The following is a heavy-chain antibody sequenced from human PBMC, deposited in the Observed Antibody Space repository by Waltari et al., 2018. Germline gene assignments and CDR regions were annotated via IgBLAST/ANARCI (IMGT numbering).Heavy chain of an antibody. CDR3: ARVPTPRTFDYGDPAPDYYFDY. V-gene: IGHV1-2*02. CDR1: GYTFTGYY. Sequence: QVQLVQSGAEVKKPGASVKVSCKASGYTFTGYYMPWVRQAPGQGLEWMGWINPNSGGTNYAQKFQGRVTMTRDTSISTAYMELSRLRSDDTAVYYCARVPTPRTFDYGDPAPDYYFDYWGQGTLVTVSS. CDR2: INPNSGGT. D-gene: IGHD4-17*01. J-gene: IGHJ4*02.